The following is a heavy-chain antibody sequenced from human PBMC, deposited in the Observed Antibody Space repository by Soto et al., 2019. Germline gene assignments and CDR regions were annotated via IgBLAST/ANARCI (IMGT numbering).Heavy chain of an antibody. CDR1: GGTFSSYA. Sequence: QVQLVQSGAEVKKPGSSVKVSCKAFGGTFSSYAISWVRQAPGQGLEWMGGIIPIFGTANYAQKFQGRVTITADESTSTAYMELSSLRSEDTAVYYCARVFGGGSYFFYYYGMDVWGQGTTVTVSS. V-gene: IGHV1-69*01. J-gene: IGHJ6*02. CDR3: ARVFGGGSYFFYYYGMDV. CDR2: IIPIFGTA. D-gene: IGHD1-26*01.